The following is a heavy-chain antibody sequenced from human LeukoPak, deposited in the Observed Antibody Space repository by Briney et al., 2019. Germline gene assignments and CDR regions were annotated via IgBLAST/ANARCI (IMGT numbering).Heavy chain of an antibody. D-gene: IGHD3-16*01. CDR2: ISSSSSTI. CDR3: ARDGGWGALYI. Sequence: GGSLRLSCAASGFTFSSYSMNWVRQAPGKGLEWVSYISSSSSTIYYADSVKGRFTISRDNAKSSLYLQVNNLRAEDTAMYYCARDGGWGALYIWGQGTMVTVSS. J-gene: IGHJ3*02. CDR1: GFTFSSYS. V-gene: IGHV3-48*01.